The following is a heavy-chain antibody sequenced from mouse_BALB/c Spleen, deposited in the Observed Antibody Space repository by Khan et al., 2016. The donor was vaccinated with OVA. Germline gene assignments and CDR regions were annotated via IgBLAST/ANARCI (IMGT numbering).Heavy chain of an antibody. CDR1: GDSITSGF. D-gene: IGHD1-1*01. Sequence: EVQLQESGPSLVKPSQTLSLTCSVTGDSITSGFWNWIRKFPGNKFEYLGYITYSGNTYYNTSLKSRISITRDTSTSQYYLQLNSVTTEDTATYYCARSYGSCTMDYWGQGTSVTVSS. V-gene: IGHV3-8*02. CDR3: ARSYGSCTMDY. CDR2: ITYSGNT. J-gene: IGHJ4*01.